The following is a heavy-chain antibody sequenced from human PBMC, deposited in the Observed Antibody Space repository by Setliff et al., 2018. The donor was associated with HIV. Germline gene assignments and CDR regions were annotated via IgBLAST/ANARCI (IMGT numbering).Heavy chain of an antibody. V-gene: IGHV3-53*01. CDR1: GLTDTYNY. D-gene: IGHD1-26*01. CDR2: IYAGGST. CDR3: ARWGSGSYERVFDY. J-gene: IGHJ4*02. Sequence: GGSLRLSCAASGLTDTYNYMSWVRQAPGKGLEWVSVIYAGGSTYYADSVKGRFTISRDNSKNMLYLQMDSLRAEDTAVYFCARWGSGSYERVFDYWGQGMLVTVSS.